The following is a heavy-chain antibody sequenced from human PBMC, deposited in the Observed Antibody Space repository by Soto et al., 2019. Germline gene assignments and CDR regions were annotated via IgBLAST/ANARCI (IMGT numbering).Heavy chain of an antibody. V-gene: IGHV1-46*01. CDR2: INPSGGST. CDR3: ARDRGSGDGYNYVAY. Sequence: ASVKVSCKASGYTFTSYYMHWVRQAPGQGLEWMGIINPSGGSTSYAQKFQGRVTMTRDTSTSTVYMELSSLRSEDTAVYYCARDRGSGDGYNYVAYWGQGTLVTVSS. D-gene: IGHD5-12*01. J-gene: IGHJ4*02. CDR1: GYTFTSYY.